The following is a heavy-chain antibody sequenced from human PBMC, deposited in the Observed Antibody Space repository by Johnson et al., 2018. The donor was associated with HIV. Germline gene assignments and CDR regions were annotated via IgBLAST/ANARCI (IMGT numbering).Heavy chain of an antibody. CDR3: AKDLVVTAPGAFDI. D-gene: IGHD2-21*02. V-gene: IGHV3-48*01. J-gene: IGHJ3*02. CDR2: ISRSGSTI. CDR1: GFTVSSNE. Sequence: VQLVESRRVLVQPGGSLRLSCAASGFTVSSNEMSWVRQAPGTGLEWVSSISRSGSTIYYAGYVKGRFTISRENAKKTLYLQIRSLRAEDTAVYYCAKDLVVTAPGAFDIWGQGTMVTVSS.